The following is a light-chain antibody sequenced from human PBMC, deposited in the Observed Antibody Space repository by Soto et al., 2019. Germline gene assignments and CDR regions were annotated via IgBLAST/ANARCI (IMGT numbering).Light chain of an antibody. CDR2: AAS. Sequence: DIQITQSPSSLSSYLLDIVTITCRASQSISSYLNWYQQEPGKAPKFLIYAASSLQSGVPSRFSGSGSGTDFTLTISSLQPEDFATYYCQQSYSTPITFGQGTRLEIK. V-gene: IGKV1-39*01. J-gene: IGKJ5*01. CDR3: QQSYSTPIT. CDR1: QSISSY.